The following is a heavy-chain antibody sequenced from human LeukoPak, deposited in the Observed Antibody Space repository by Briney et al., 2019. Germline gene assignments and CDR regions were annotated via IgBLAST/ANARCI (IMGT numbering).Heavy chain of an antibody. Sequence: GGSLTLSCPAPGFTFDDYGMHWVRQVAGKGPEWGAGISPEGRFKTYADSVRGRISISRDNSMYIMFLHMNSLRPEDTAVYFCAKEAGRHDAFDVWRQGTRVTVSS. CDR2: ISPEGRFK. V-gene: IGHV3-30*13. CDR3: AKEAGRHDAFDV. D-gene: IGHD6-6*01. CDR1: GFTFDDYG. J-gene: IGHJ3*01.